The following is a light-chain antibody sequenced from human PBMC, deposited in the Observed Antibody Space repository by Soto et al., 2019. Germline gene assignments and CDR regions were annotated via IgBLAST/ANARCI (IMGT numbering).Light chain of an antibody. CDR3: QVWDIMTDNYV. J-gene: IGLJ1*01. CDR2: YDS. V-gene: IGLV3-21*04. Sequence: SYELTQPPSVSVAPEKTATITCGGHNIGNKRVHWYRQKPGQAPVLVISYDSDRPSGIPERFSGSNSGNTATLTISRVEDGDEADYYCQVWDIMTDNYVFGPGTKVTVL. CDR1: NIGNKR.